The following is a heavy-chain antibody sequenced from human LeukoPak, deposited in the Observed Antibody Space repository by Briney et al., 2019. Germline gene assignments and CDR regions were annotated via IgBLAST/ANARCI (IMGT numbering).Heavy chain of an antibody. Sequence: SGTLSLTCTVSGGSISSYYWSWIRQPPGKGLEWIGYIYYSGSTNYNPSLKSRVTISVDTSKNQFSLKLSSVTAADTAVYYCARGGGYNLFDYWGQGTLVTVSS. CDR1: GGSISSYY. D-gene: IGHD5-24*01. CDR2: IYYSGST. V-gene: IGHV4-59*01. CDR3: ARGGGYNLFDY. J-gene: IGHJ4*02.